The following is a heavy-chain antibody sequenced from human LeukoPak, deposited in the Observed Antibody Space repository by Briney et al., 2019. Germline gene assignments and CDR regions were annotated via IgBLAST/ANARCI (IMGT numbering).Heavy chain of an antibody. D-gene: IGHD3-22*01. J-gene: IGHJ4*02. CDR3: ARAPGVGYDSSGYLGVDY. V-gene: IGHV4-59*12. CDR1: GGSISSYY. CDR2: IYYSGST. Sequence: SETLSLTCTVSGGSISSYYWSWIRQPPGKGLEWIGYIYYSGSTNYNPSLKSRVTISVDTSKNQFSLKLSSVTAADTAVYYCARAPGVGYDSSGYLGVDYWGQGTLVTVSS.